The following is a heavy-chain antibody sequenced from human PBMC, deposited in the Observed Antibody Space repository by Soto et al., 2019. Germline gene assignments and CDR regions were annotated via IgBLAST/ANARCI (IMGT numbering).Heavy chain of an antibody. D-gene: IGHD6-13*01. J-gene: IGHJ5*02. CDR3: AKGQIAATGQNRFDP. V-gene: IGHV3-23*01. Sequence: GGSLRLSCAASGLTFSSYAMSWVRQAPGKGLEWVSGISGSGDRSDYADSVKGRFTISRDNSKNTLYLQMNSLRDYDTAVYYCAKGQIAATGQNRFDPWGQGALVTVSS. CDR1: GLTFSSYA. CDR2: ISGSGDRS.